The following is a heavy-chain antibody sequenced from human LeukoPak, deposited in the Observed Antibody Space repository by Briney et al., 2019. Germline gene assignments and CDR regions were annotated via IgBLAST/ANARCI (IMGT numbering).Heavy chain of an antibody. CDR1: GGSFSGYY. J-gene: IGHJ4*02. CDR3: AREKPSGATDY. V-gene: IGHV4-34*01. D-gene: IGHD1-26*01. Sequence: SETLSLTCAVYGGSFSGYYWSWIRRPPGKGLEWIGEINHSGSTNYNPSLKSRVTISVDTSKNQFSLKLSSVTAADTAVYYCAREKPSGATDYWGQGTLVTVSS. CDR2: INHSGST.